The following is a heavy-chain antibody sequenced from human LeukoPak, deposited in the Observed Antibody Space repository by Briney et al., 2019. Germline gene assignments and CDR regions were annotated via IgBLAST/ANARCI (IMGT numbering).Heavy chain of an antibody. D-gene: IGHD3-22*01. CDR3: ARGGYDSSGYYPHFDY. CDR2: IYYSGST. CDR1: GGSISSYY. Sequence: SETLSLTCTVPGGSISSYYWSWIRQPPGKGLEWIGYIYYSGSTNYNPSLKSRVTISVDTSKNQFSLKLSSVTAADTAVYYCARGGYDSSGYYPHFDYWGQGTLVTVSS. J-gene: IGHJ4*02. V-gene: IGHV4-59*01.